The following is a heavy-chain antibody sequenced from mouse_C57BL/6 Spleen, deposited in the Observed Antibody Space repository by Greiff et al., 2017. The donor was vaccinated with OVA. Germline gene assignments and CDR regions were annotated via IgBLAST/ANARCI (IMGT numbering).Heavy chain of an antibody. Sequence: EVKLMESGGGLVKPGGSLKLSCAASGFTFSSYAMSWVRQTPEKRLEWVATISDGGSYSYYPDNVKGRFTISRDNAKHNLYLQMSHLKSEDTAMYYVARGGTGGDYWGQGTTLTVSS. CDR2: ISDGGSYS. CDR3: ARGGTGGDY. V-gene: IGHV5-4*03. CDR1: GFTFSSYA. D-gene: IGHD3-3*01. J-gene: IGHJ2*01.